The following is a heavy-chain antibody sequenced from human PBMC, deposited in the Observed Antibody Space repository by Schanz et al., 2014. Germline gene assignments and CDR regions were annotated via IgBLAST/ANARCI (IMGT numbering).Heavy chain of an antibody. Sequence: EVQLVESGGGLVQPGGSLRLSCAASGFTFSSYWMHWVRQAPGKGLVWVSRINPAGTFTNYADSVKGRFTISRDNSKNTLFLHMNSLRAEDTAVYYCVRDAGRDGYNLAFDVWGQGTLVTVSS. D-gene: IGHD1-1*01. CDR2: INPAGTFT. CDR1: GFTFSSYW. CDR3: VRDAGRDGYNLAFDV. J-gene: IGHJ3*01. V-gene: IGHV3-74*01.